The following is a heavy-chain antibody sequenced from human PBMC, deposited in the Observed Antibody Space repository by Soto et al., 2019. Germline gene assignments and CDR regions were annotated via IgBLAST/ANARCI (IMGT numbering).Heavy chain of an antibody. CDR1: GFTVSSNY. CDR2: IYSGGST. Sequence: GGSLRLSCAASGFTVSSNYMSWVRQAPGKGLEWVSVIYSGGSTYYADSVKGRFTISRHNSKNTLYLQMNSLRAEDTAVYYCASMNHCSSTSCTYYYYYMDVWGKGTTVTVSS. V-gene: IGHV3-53*04. J-gene: IGHJ6*03. CDR3: ASMNHCSSTSCTYYYYYMDV. D-gene: IGHD2-2*01.